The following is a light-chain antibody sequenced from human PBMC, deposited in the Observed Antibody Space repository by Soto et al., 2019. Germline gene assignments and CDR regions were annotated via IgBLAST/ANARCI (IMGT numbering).Light chain of an antibody. Sequence: DIQMIQSPSFLSASVGDRVTITCRASQGISNNLAWYQQKPGKVPKLLIYAASTLQSGVPSRFSGSGSGTDFTLTITSLHPEDVATYYCQKYDSAPLTFGGGTKVEIK. CDR3: QKYDSAPLT. J-gene: IGKJ4*01. CDR2: AAS. CDR1: QGISNN. V-gene: IGKV1-27*01.